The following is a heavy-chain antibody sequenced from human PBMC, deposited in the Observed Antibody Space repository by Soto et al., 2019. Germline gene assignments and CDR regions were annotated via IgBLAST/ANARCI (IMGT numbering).Heavy chain of an antibody. CDR3: ARVTVPAAINSHPWFDP. Sequence: SVKVSCKASGYTFTSYGISWVRQAPGQGLEWMGWISAYNGNTNYAQKLQGRVTMTTDTSTSTAYMELRSLRSDDTAVYYCARVTVPAAINSHPWFDPWGQGTLVTVSS. D-gene: IGHD2-2*01. CDR2: ISAYNGNT. CDR1: GYTFTSYG. V-gene: IGHV1-18*01. J-gene: IGHJ5*02.